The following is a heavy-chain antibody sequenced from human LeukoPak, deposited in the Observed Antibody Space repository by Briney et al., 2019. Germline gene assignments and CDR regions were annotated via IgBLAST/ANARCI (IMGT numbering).Heavy chain of an antibody. CDR3: ARGHYGSGSYPGHCDY. CDR2: ISSNGGST. Sequence: GGSLRLSCAASGFTFSSYAMHWVRQAPGKGLEYVSAISSNGGSTYYANSVKGRFTISRDNSKNTLYLQMGSLRAEDMAVYYCARGHYGSGSYPGHCDYWGQGTLVTVSS. V-gene: IGHV3-64*01. J-gene: IGHJ4*02. CDR1: GFTFSSYA. D-gene: IGHD3-10*01.